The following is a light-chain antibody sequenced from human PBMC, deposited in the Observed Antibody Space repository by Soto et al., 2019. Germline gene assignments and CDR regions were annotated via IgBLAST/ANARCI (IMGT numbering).Light chain of an antibody. CDR1: SSDIGGADY. V-gene: IGLV2-8*01. Sequence: QSALTQPPSASGSPEQSVTMSCTGTSSDIGGADYVSWFQQRPGKAPKLLTYEVSKRPSGVPDRFSASKSGNTASLTVSGLQADDEADYYCSSYAGSNNPYVFGTGTKVTVL. CDR2: EVS. CDR3: SSYAGSNNPYV. J-gene: IGLJ1*01.